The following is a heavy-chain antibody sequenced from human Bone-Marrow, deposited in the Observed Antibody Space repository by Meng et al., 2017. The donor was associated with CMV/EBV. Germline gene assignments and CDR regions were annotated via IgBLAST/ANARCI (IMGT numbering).Heavy chain of an antibody. J-gene: IGHJ3*02. D-gene: IGHD3-10*01. V-gene: IGHV1-2*02. CDR3: ARGQLLWFGESAFDI. Sequence: QGQRVQAWVEVKKPGASVKVSCKASGYTFTGYYMHWVRQAPGQGLEWMGWINPNSGGTNYAQKFQGRVTMTRDTSISTAYMELSRLRSDDTAVYYCARGQLLWFGESAFDIWGQGTMVTVSS. CDR1: GYTFTGYY. CDR2: INPNSGGT.